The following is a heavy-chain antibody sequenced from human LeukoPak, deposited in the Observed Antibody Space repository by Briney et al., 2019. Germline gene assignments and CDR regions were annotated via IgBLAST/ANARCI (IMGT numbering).Heavy chain of an antibody. D-gene: IGHD2-2*01. CDR3: AKDRDCTSSCCYFDY. J-gene: IGHJ4*02. V-gene: IGHV3-23*01. CDR1: GFSFNIYA. CDR2: ISGSGATT. Sequence: GGSLRLSCAASGFSFNIYAMSWVRQAPGKGLEWVPGISGSGATTYYADSVKGRFTVSRDNSKSTLYLQMSSLRAEDTAVYYCAKDRDCTSSCCYFDYWGQGTLVTVSS.